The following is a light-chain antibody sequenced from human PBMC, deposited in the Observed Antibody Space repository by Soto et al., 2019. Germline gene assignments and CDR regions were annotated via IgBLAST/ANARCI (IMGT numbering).Light chain of an antibody. CDR1: QPVGRSY. CDR3: QQYDSTPPWT. J-gene: IGKJ1*01. V-gene: IGKV3-20*01. CDR2: GTS. Sequence: VVLTQSPGILYLSPGERATLSCRASQPVGRSYLAWYQQKPGQPPRLLIFGTSTRATGIPDRFSGGGFGTEFTLTISRLDPEDFAVYYCQQYDSTPPWTFGQGTRVEVK.